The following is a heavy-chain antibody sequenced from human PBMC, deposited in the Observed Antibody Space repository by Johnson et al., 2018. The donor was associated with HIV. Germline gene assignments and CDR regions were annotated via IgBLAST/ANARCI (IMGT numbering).Heavy chain of an antibody. D-gene: IGHD2-8*02. CDR1: GFTFSSYG. J-gene: IGHJ3*02. V-gene: IGHV3-7*03. Sequence: VQLVESGGGVVQPGRSLRLSCAASGFTFSSYGMHWVRQAPGKGLEWVANINQDGSENYYVDSVKGRFTISRDNAKNSLYLQVHSLLVEDTAVYYCAGDVLGDGTYPADALDIWGQVTMVTVSS. CDR3: AGDVLGDGTYPADALDI. CDR2: INQDGSEN.